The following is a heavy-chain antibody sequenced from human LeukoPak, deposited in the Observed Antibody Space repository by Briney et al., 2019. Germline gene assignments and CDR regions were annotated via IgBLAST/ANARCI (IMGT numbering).Heavy chain of an antibody. D-gene: IGHD3-10*01. CDR3: ARAPMVRGVIEAYYYYYYMDV. V-gene: IGHV4-4*07. CDR1: GGSISSYY. Sequence: SETLSLTYTVSGGSISSYYWSWIRQPAGKGLEWIGRVYTSGSTNYNPSLKSRVTMSVDTSKNQFSLKLSSVTAADTAVYYCARAPMVRGVIEAYYYYYYMDVWGKGTTVTISS. CDR2: VYTSGST. J-gene: IGHJ6*03.